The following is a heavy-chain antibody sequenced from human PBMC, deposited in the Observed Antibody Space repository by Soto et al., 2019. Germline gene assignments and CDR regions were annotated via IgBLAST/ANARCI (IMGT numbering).Heavy chain of an antibody. CDR1: GGTFSSYA. V-gene: IGHV1-69*12. J-gene: IGHJ6*02. CDR3: ASVETQRYYYGMDV. D-gene: IGHD2-15*01. CDR2: IIHICRTA. Sequence: QVQLVQSGAEVKKPGSSVKVSCKASGGTFSSYAISWVRQAPGQGLEWMGGIIHICRTADYAQKFQGRVTITADESTRTAYMELSSLRSEDTAVYYCASVETQRYYYGMDVWGQGTTVTVSS.